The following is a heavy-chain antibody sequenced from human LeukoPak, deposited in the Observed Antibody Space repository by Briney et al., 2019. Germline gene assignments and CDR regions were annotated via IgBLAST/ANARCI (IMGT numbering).Heavy chain of an antibody. CDR3: AVLSQYSGSYYPLDY. CDR1: GFTFSSYW. CDR2: INSDGSST. J-gene: IGHJ4*02. D-gene: IGHD1-26*01. V-gene: IGHV3-74*01. Sequence: GGSLRLSCAASGFTFSSYWMHWVRQAPGKGLVWVSRINSDGSSTSYADSVKGRFTISRDNAKNTLYLQMNSLRAEDTAVYCCAVLSQYSGSYYPLDYWGQGTLVTVSS.